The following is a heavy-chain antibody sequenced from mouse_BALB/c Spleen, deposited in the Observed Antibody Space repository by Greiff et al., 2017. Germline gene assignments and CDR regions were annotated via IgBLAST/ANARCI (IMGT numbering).Heavy chain of an antibody. CDR3: ARRDYYDYLSFAY. J-gene: IGHJ3*01. CDR2: ISSGGSYT. D-gene: IGHD2-4*01. CDR1: GFTFSSYG. V-gene: IGHV5-6*02. Sequence: EVKLMESGGDLVKPGGSLKLSCAASGFTFSSYGMSWVRQTPDKRLEWVATISSGGSYTYYPDSVKGRFTISRDNAKNTLYLQMSSLKSEDTAMYYCARRDYYDYLSFAYWGQGTLVTVSA.